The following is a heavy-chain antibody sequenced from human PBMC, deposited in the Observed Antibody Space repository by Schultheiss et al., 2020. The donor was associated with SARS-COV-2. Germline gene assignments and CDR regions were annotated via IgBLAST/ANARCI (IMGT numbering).Heavy chain of an antibody. CDR1: GYTFTSYG. D-gene: IGHD6-13*01. Sequence: ASVKVSCKASGYTFTSYGISWVRQAPGQGLEWMGRINPNSGGTNYAQKFQGRVTMTEDTSTDTAHMELRSLRSDDTAVYYCARDKSSSSFDYWGQGTLVTVSS. CDR2: INPNSGGT. J-gene: IGHJ4*02. V-gene: IGHV1-18*01. CDR3: ARDKSSSSFDY.